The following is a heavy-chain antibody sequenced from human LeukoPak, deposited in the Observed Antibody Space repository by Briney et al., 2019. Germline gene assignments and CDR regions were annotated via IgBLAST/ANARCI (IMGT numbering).Heavy chain of an antibody. V-gene: IGHV3-30*14. D-gene: IGHD3-10*01. Sequence: GGSLRLSCAASGFTFSSYATHWVRQAPGKGLEWVAVISYDGSNKYYADSVKGRFTISRHNSKNTLYLQMNSLRAEDTAVYYCARDSGDEIFDYWGQGTLVTVSS. CDR2: ISYDGSNK. CDR1: GFTFSSYA. J-gene: IGHJ4*02. CDR3: ARDSGDEIFDY.